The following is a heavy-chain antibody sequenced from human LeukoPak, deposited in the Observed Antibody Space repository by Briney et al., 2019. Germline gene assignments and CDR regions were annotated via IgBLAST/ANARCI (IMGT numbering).Heavy chain of an antibody. J-gene: IGHJ4*02. D-gene: IGHD3-22*01. CDR3: AKDGARITMIVVGF. V-gene: IGHV3-74*01. CDR2: INSDGRST. CDR1: GFTFSKYW. Sequence: PGGSLRLSCAASGFTFSKYWMHWVRQAPGKGLVWVSRINSDGRSTSYADSVKGRFTISRDNAKNTLYLQMNSLRAEDTAVYYCAKDGARITMIVVGFWGQGTLVTVSS.